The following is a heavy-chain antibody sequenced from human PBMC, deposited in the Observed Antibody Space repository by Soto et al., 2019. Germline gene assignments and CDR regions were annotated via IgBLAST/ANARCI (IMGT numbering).Heavy chain of an antibody. CDR1: GFTFSSYV. V-gene: IGHV3-30-3*01. D-gene: IGHD3-22*01. J-gene: IGHJ1*01. CDR3: AREDESSGSAGTFHH. Sequence: QVQLVESGGGVVQPGRSLRLSCAASGFTFSSYVMHLVRQAPGEGLEWVALISHDEGNKHYADSVKGRFTISRDNSKNTLSLQVDSLRTEDTAVYYCAREDESSGSAGTFHHWGQGTLVTVST. CDR2: ISHDEGNK.